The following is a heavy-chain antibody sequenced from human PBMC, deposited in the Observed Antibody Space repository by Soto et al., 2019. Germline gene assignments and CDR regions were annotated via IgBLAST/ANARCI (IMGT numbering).Heavy chain of an antibody. J-gene: IGHJ4*02. Sequence: SVKVSCKASGGTFSSYAISWVRQAPGQGLEWMGGIIPIFGTANYAQKFQGRVTITADKSTSTAYMELSSLRSEDTAVYYCAGTSSYGGNSDDYWGQGTLVTVSS. D-gene: IGHD4-17*01. V-gene: IGHV1-69*06. CDR2: IIPIFGTA. CDR1: GGTFSSYA. CDR3: AGTSSYGGNSDDY.